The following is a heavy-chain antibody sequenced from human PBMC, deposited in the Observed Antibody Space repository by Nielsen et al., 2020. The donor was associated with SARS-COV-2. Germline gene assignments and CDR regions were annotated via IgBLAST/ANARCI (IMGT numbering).Heavy chain of an antibody. J-gene: IGHJ4*02. CDR2: ISAYNGNT. CDR1: GYTFTSYG. V-gene: IGHV1-18*01. CDR3: AITNYGDYPDSYYFDY. D-gene: IGHD4-17*01. Sequence: ASVKVSCKASGYTFTSYGISWVRQAPGQGLEWMGWISAYNGNTNYAQKLQGRVTMTTDTSTSTAYMELRSLRSDDTAVYYCAITNYGDYPDSYYFDYWGQGTLVTVSS.